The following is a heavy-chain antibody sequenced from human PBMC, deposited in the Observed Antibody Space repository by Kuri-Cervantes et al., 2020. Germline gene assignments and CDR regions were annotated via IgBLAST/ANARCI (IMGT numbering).Heavy chain of an antibody. D-gene: IGHD6-19*01. J-gene: IGHJ5*02. CDR1: GYTFTGYY. Sequence: ASVKVSCKASGYTFTGYYMHWVRQAPGQGLEWMGWINPNSGGTNYAQKFQGRVTMTRDTSISTAYMELSRLRSDDTAVYYCARGSSGWYLGAWFDPWGQGTLVTVSS. CDR3: ARGSSGWYLGAWFDP. V-gene: IGHV1-2*02. CDR2: INPNSGGT.